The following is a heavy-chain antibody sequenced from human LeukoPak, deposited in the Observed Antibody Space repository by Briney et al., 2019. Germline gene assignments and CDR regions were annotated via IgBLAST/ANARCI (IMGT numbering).Heavy chain of an antibody. CDR1: GSTFSSYA. CDR3: AKRGEVSSSWFFDY. J-gene: IGHJ4*02. D-gene: IGHD6-13*01. V-gene: IGHV3-23*01. CDR2: ISGSGGST. Sequence: GGSLRLSCAASGSTFSSYAMSWVRQAPGKGLEWVSAISGSGGSTYYADSVKGRFTISRDNSKNTLYLQMNSLRAEDTAVYYCAKRGEVSSSWFFDYWGQGTLVTVSS.